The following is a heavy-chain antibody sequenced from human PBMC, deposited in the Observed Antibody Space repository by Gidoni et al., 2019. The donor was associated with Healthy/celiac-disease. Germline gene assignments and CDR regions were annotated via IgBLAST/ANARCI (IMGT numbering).Heavy chain of an antibody. Sequence: QVQLVQSGAEVKKPGAPVKVSCKAPGYTFPSYGIPWVQRAPGQGLGRMGWNSAYNCNTTYAQKLQGRVTMTTDTSTSTSYMELRSLRSDDSAVYYSARDGPSIPSIAARSLNDYYGMDVWGQGTTVTVSS. J-gene: IGHJ6*02. CDR3: ARDGPSIPSIAARSLNDYYGMDV. D-gene: IGHD6-6*01. CDR1: GYTFPSYG. V-gene: IGHV1-18*01. CDR2: NSAYNCNT.